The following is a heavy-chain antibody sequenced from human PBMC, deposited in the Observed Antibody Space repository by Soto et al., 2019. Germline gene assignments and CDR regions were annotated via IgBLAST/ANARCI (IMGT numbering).Heavy chain of an antibody. CDR1: GFTFSSYA. CDR3: AKDTLPVDSGYEYYFDY. D-gene: IGHD5-12*01. CDR2: ISGSGGST. Sequence: GGSLRLSCAASGFTFSSYAMSWVRQAPGKGLEWVSAISGSGGSTYYADSVKGRFTISRDNSKNTLYLQMNSLRAEDTAVYYRAKDTLPVDSGYEYYFDYWGQGTLVTVSS. J-gene: IGHJ4*02. V-gene: IGHV3-23*01.